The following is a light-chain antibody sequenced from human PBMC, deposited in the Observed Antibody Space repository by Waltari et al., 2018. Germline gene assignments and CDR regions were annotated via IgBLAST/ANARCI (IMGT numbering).Light chain of an antibody. CDR1: QSISTY. CDR3: QQTYGSPPT. J-gene: IGKJ3*01. V-gene: IGKV1-39*01. Sequence: DIQMTQSPSSLSASVGDRVTIPCRASQSISTYLHWYQQKPGKAPKLLVYASSNFQTGVSSRFSGSGSGTDFTLTISSLEPEDSATYYCQQTYGSPPTFGPGTKVDI. CDR2: ASS.